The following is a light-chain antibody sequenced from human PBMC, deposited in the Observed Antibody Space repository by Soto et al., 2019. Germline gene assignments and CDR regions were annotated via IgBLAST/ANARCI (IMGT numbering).Light chain of an antibody. CDR3: QQGYSPPWT. J-gene: IGKJ1*01. CDR1: QSVSNS. Sequence: DIQLTQSPSSLSASVGDRVTITCRASQSVSNSLHWYHQKGGEAPKLLIFAASNLQSGVPSRFSGSGSGTEFTLTMHSLQPEDFGTYYCQQGYSPPWTFGQGTRV. V-gene: IGKV1-39*01. CDR2: AAS.